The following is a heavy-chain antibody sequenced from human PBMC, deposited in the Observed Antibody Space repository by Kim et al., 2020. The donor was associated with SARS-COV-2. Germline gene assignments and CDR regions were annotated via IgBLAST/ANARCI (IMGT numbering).Heavy chain of an antibody. J-gene: IGHJ4*02. CDR1: GGSISSYY. Sequence: SETLSLTCTVSGGSISSYYWSWIRQPAGKGLEWIGRIYTSGSTNYNPSLKSRVTMSVDTSKNQFSLKLSSVTAADTAVYYCARDQYNWNDGLFDYWGQGTLVTVSS. CDR3: ARDQYNWNDGLFDY. V-gene: IGHV4-4*07. CDR2: IYTSGST. D-gene: IGHD1-1*01.